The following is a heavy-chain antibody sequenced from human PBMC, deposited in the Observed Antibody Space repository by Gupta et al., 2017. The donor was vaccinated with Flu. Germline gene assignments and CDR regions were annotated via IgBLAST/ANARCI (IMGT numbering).Heavy chain of an antibody. CDR2: IFAHDAK. Sequence: GMGWIRQPPGKALEWLAHIFAHDAKSYSTSLKSRLTISKDISKSQVVLTMTNMDPIDTATYSCARTQKGPFDVWGQGTMITVSS. J-gene: IGHJ3*01. CDR3: ARTQKGPFDV. CDR1: G. V-gene: IGHV2-26*01.